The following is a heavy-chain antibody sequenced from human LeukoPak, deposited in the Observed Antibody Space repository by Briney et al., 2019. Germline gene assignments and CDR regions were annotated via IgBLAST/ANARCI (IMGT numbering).Heavy chain of an antibody. CDR3: AKGGASVTRYVDY. V-gene: IGHV3-30*18. CDR1: GFTFSSYS. Sequence: SGGSLRLSCAASGFTFSSYSMQWVRQTPGKGLEWVGIMSNSGENTFYGEAVKGRFTISRDNPQNTLYLQMNSLRPEDTAVYYCAKGGASVTRYVDYWGQGTLVTVSS. CDR2: MSNSGENT. J-gene: IGHJ4*02. D-gene: IGHD4-17*01.